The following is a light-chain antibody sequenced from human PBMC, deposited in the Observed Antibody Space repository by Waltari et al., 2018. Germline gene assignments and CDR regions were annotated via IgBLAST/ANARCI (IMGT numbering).Light chain of an antibody. CDR3: QSYDRSLTGSWV. CDR2: GNT. J-gene: IGLJ3*02. Sequence: QSVLTPPPSVSGAPGQRVTISCTGSDPNLGAGYDVHWYQQLPGTAPKLLIYGNTNRPSGVSDRFSGSKSGTSGSLAITGLQAEDEAYYYCQSYDRSLTGSWVFGGGTKLTVL. V-gene: IGLV1-40*01. CDR1: DPNLGAGYD.